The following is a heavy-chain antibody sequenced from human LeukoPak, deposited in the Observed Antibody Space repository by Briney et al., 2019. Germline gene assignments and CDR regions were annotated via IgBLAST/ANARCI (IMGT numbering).Heavy chain of an antibody. CDR2: IKEDGSEK. D-gene: IGHD3-16*02. CDR1: GFTFSNYW. CDR3: AMPPRGVNVGYFQH. Sequence: GGSLRLSCVASGFTFSNYWMHWVRQAPGKGLEWVANIKEDGSEKHYVDSVKGRFIISRDNAKNSLYLQMNSLSVEDMAVDYCAMPPRGVNVGYFQHWGQGTLVTVSS. J-gene: IGHJ1*01. V-gene: IGHV3-7*01.